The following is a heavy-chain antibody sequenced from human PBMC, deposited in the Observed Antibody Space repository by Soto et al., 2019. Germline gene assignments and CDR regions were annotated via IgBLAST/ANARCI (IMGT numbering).Heavy chain of an antibody. CDR1: GGSISSYY. CDR3: ARRYGGAVDY. CDR2: ISYSGST. Sequence: SETLSLTCTVSGGSISSYYWSWIRQPPGKGLEWIGYISYSGSTNYNPSLKSRVTISVDTSKNQFSLKLSSVTAADTAVYYCARRYGGAVDYWGQGTLVTVSS. V-gene: IGHV4-59*08. J-gene: IGHJ4*02. D-gene: IGHD3-10*01.